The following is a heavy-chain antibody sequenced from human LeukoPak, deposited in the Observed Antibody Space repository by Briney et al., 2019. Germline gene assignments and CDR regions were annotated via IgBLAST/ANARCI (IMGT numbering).Heavy chain of an antibody. CDR2: LQPSGST. CDR3: ARLRYESYGGGNNWFDP. CDR1: GGSISSYH. J-gene: IGHJ5*02. Sequence: SETLSLTCTVSGGSISSYHWSWVRQPAGKGLEWIGRLQPSGSTSYNPSLESRVTMSADTSNNQFSLKLTSVTAADTAVYYCARLRYESYGGGNNWFDPWGQGTLVTVSS. D-gene: IGHD3-10*01. V-gene: IGHV4-4*07.